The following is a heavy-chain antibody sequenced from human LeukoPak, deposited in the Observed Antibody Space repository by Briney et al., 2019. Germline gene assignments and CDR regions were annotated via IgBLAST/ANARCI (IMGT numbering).Heavy chain of an antibody. V-gene: IGHV1-46*01. Sequence: ASVKVSCKASGYTFTNYYMHWVRQAPGQGLEWVAIINPSGVTTNYAQRFQGRVTLTRDTSTSTVYLQLSSLRSDDPAVYYCARDGGYCSGGSCYTYYFDYWGQGTLVAVSS. J-gene: IGHJ4*02. CDR1: GYTFTNYY. D-gene: IGHD2-15*01. CDR2: INPSGVTT. CDR3: ARDGGYCSGGSCYTYYFDY.